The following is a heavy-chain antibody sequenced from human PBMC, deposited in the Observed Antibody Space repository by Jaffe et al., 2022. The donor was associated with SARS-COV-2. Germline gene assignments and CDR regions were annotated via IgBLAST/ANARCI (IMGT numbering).Heavy chain of an antibody. V-gene: IGHV1-3*01. CDR2: INAGNGNT. CDR3: ARGRYSSGWYPHWYFDL. D-gene: IGHD6-19*01. J-gene: IGHJ2*01. CDR1: GYTFTSYA. Sequence: QVQLVQSGAEVKKPGASVKVSCKASGYTFTSYAMHWVRQAPGQRLEWMGWINAGNGNTKYSQKFQGRVTITRDTSASTAYMELSSLRSEDTAVYYCARGRYSSGWYPHWYFDLWGRGTLVTVSS.